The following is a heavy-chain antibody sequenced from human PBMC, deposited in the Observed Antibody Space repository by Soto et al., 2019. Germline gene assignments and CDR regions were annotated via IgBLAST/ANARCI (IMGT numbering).Heavy chain of an antibody. J-gene: IGHJ4*02. D-gene: IGHD4-4*01. CDR2: MNPNSGNT. Sequence: QVQLVQSGAEVKKPGASVKVSCKASGYTFTSYDINWVRQASGQGLEWMGWMNPNSGNTGYAQKFQGRVTMTRNTSISTAYMELSSLRSEDTAVYYRARGRYYSPDFDYWGQGTLVTVSS. CDR3: ARGRYYSPDFDY. CDR1: GYTFTSYD. V-gene: IGHV1-8*01.